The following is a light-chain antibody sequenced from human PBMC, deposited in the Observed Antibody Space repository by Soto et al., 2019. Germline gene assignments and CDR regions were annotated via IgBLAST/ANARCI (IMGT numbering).Light chain of an antibody. V-gene: IGKV3-20*01. Sequence: EIVLTQSPGTLSLSPGERATLSCRASQSVDSSYLAWYQQKPGQAPRLLIYGAASRATGISDRFSGSGSGTDFILTISRLDAEDSAEYYCQQYGRPPQTFGQGTKVEI. CDR1: QSVDSSY. CDR2: GAA. J-gene: IGKJ1*01. CDR3: QQYGRPPQT.